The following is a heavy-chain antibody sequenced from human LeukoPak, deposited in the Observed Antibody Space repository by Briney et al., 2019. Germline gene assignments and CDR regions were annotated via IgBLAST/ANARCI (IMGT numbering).Heavy chain of an antibody. V-gene: IGHV1-8*01. CDR3: ARVRYCSSTSCYKRGVQWFDP. D-gene: IGHD2-2*02. CDR1: GYTFTSYD. Sequence: GASVKVSCKASGYTFTSYDINWVRQAPGQGLEWMGWMNPNSGNTGYAQKFQGRVTMTRNTSISTAYMELSSLRSEDTAVYYCARVRYCSSTSCYKRGVQWFDPWGQGTLVTVSS. CDR2: MNPNSGNT. J-gene: IGHJ5*02.